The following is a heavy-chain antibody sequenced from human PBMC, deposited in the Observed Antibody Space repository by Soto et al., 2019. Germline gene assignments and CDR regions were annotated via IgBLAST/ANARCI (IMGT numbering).Heavy chain of an antibody. CDR1: GGTFSSYA. J-gene: IGHJ6*02. Sequence: SVKVSCKASGGTFSSYAISWVRQAPGQGLEWMGGIIPIFGTANYAQKFQGRVTITADESTSTAYMELSSLRSEDTAVYYCARGLRFLVFLSRATDYYVMYFCGQGTTVTVSS. V-gene: IGHV1-69*13. D-gene: IGHD3-3*01. CDR2: IIPIFGTA. CDR3: ARGLRFLVFLSRATDYYVMYF.